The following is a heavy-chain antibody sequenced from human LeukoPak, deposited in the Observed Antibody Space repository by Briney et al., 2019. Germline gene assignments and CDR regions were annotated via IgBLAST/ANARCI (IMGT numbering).Heavy chain of an antibody. D-gene: IGHD3-9*01. CDR3: ARAEDVDLNMVYFDN. CDR2: IYYSGST. Sequence: SETLSLTCTVSGGSISSYYGNWIRQPPGEGLEWIGYIYYSGSTSYNPSLKSRVAISLDKSKNQFSLKLTSVTAADTAVYYCARAEDVDLNMVYFDNWGQGTPVTVAS. V-gene: IGHV4-59*01. CDR1: GGSISSYY. J-gene: IGHJ1*01.